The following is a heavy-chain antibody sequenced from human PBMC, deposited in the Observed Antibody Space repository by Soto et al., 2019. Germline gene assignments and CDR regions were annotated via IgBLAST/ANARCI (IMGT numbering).Heavy chain of an antibody. CDR1: GGSISRGGYS. V-gene: IGHV4-30-2*01. J-gene: IGHJ6*02. CDR2: IYHSGST. D-gene: IGHD6-25*01. CDR3: AKARGRLYGMDV. Sequence: TLSLTCAVSGGSISRGGYSCSWIRQPPGKGLEWIGYIYHSGSTYYNPSLTSRVTISVDRSKNQFSLKLSSVNASDTAVYYCAKARGRLYGMDVWGQGTTVTVSS.